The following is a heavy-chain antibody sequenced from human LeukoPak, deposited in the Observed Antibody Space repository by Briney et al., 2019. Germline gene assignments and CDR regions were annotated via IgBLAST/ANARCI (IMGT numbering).Heavy chain of an antibody. CDR1: GFTVSSNY. V-gene: IGHV4-39*01. CDR3: ARHFEPAIRFSPFDY. CDR2: IYDSGST. Sequence: KPGGSLRLSCAASGFTVSSNYMSWVRQPPGKGLEWIGSIYDSGSTYYNPSLKSRVSISVDTSKNQFSLKLSSVTAADTAVYYCARHFEPAIRFSPFDYWGQGTLVSVSS. D-gene: IGHD3-3*01. J-gene: IGHJ4*02.